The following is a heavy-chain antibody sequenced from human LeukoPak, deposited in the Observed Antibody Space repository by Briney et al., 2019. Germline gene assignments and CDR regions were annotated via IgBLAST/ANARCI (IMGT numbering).Heavy chain of an antibody. CDR3: ARKSRGDIVVVVAAYNWFDP. D-gene: IGHD2-15*01. CDR2: IYYSGST. V-gene: IGHV4-59*12. J-gene: IGHJ5*02. Sequence: SETLSLTCTVSGGSISSYYWSWIRQPPGKGLEWIGYIYYSGSTNYNPSLKSRVTISVDTSKNQFSLKLSSVTAADTAVYYCARKSRGDIVVVVAAYNWFDPWGQGTLVTVSS. CDR1: GGSISSYY.